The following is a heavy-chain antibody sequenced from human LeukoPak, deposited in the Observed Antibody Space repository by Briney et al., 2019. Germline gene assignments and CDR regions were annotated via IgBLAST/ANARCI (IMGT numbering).Heavy chain of an antibody. Sequence: PSETLSLTCADSGGSISNYYWSWIRQPPGKGLEWIGYISYSGSTNYNPSLKSRVTISVDTSRNQLSLRLSSVTAADTAVYYCARHDGSSWYYAFDVWGQGTMVTVSS. V-gene: IGHV4-59*08. CDR2: ISYSGST. D-gene: IGHD6-13*01. J-gene: IGHJ3*01. CDR3: ARHDGSSWYYAFDV. CDR1: GGSISNYY.